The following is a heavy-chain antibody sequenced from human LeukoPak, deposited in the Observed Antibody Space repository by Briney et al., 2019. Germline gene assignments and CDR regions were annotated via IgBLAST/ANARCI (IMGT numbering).Heavy chain of an antibody. Sequence: GESLKISCKGSGYSFTSYWIAWVRQMPGKGLEWMGIIHPGDFDTRYSPSFRGQVTISADKSISTAYLQWSSLKASDTAMYYCARQGGSSYDYWGQGTLVAVSS. J-gene: IGHJ4*02. CDR2: IHPGDFDT. V-gene: IGHV5-51*01. CDR3: ARQGGSSYDY. D-gene: IGHD6-13*01. CDR1: GYSFTSYW.